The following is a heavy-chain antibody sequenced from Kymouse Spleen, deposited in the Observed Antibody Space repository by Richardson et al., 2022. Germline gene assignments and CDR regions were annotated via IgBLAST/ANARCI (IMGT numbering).Heavy chain of an antibody. V-gene: IGHV3-9*01. Sequence: EVQLVESGGGLVQPGRSLRLSCAASGFTFDDYAMHWVRQAPGKGLEWVSGISWNSGSIGYADSVKGRFTISRDNAKNSLYLQMNSLRAEDTALYYCAKDIVSGWSYWGQGTLVTVSS. CDR3: AKDIVSGWSY. CDR1: GFTFDDYA. J-gene: IGHJ4*02. D-gene: IGHD6-19*01. CDR2: ISWNSGSI.